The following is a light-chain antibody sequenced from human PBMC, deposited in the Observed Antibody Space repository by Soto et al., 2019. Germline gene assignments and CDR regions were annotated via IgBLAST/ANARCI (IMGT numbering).Light chain of an antibody. V-gene: IGLV2-14*01. Sequence: QSALTQPASVSGSPGQSITISCTGTSSDLAIYNYVSWYQHHPGKAPKLMIFAVSNRPSGVSNRFSGSKSGNTASLTISGLQVEDEADYYCSSYTSSSPCVFGTGTKLTVL. CDR3: SSYTSSSPCV. CDR1: SSDLAIYNY. J-gene: IGLJ1*01. CDR2: AVS.